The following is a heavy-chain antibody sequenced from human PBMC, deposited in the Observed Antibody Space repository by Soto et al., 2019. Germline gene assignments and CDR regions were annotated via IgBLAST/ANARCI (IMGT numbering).Heavy chain of an antibody. CDR1: GGSISSGGYS. CDR3: ARDQEGNNWFDP. CDR2: IYHSGST. V-gene: IGHV4-30-2*01. J-gene: IGHJ5*02. Sequence: SEPLSLTCAVSGGSISSGGYSWSWIRQPPGKGLEWIGYIYHSGSTYYNPSLKSRVTISVDRSKNQFSLKLSSVTAADTAVYYCARDQEGNNWFDPWGQGTLVTVSS.